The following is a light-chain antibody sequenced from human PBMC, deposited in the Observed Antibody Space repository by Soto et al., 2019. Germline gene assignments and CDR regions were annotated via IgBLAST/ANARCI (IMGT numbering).Light chain of an antibody. CDR1: SSNLGADYD. J-gene: IGLJ2*01. V-gene: IGLV1-40*01. Sequence: QSVLPQPPSVSGTPGQTVSISRAGTSSNLGADYDVHWYQQLPGTAPRLLIFGNRVRPSGVPDRFSGSKSGTSAFLSITGFQAEEEAIYYCQAYEKRLTTGIFVAGTKLHVL. CDR3: QAYEKRLTTGI. CDR2: GNR.